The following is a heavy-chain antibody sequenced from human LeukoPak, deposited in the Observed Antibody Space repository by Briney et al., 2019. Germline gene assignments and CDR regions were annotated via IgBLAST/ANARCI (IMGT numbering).Heavy chain of an antibody. Sequence: GSLRPSCTASGFTFSTYWINWVRQSPGKGLVWGALINGDGSTTTHADSVKGRFTISRDNAKNTAYLQMNSLRDEDTAVYFCARDYAGSPDYWGQGTLVTVSA. CDR2: INGDGSTT. D-gene: IGHD3-10*01. J-gene: IGHJ4*02. CDR1: GFTFSTYW. CDR3: ARDYAGSPDY. V-gene: IGHV3-74*03.